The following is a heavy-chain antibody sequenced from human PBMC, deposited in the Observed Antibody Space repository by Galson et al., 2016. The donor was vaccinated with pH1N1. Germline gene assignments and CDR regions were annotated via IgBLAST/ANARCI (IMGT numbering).Heavy chain of an antibody. CDR1: GLVYSDYW. CDR2: ILYDGSNK. CDR3: ARGKPFYYDSSGYYFDY. V-gene: IGHV3-30-3*01. Sequence: SLRLSCAASGLVYSDYWMTWVRQAPGKGLEWVAVILYDGSNKNYADSMKGRFTISRDNSKNTLYLQMNSLRAEDTAVYYCARGKPFYYDSSGYYFDYWGQGTLVTVSS. J-gene: IGHJ4*02. D-gene: IGHD3-22*01.